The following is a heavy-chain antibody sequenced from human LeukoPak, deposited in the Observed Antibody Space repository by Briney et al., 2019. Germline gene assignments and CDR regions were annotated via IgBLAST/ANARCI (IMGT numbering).Heavy chain of an antibody. D-gene: IGHD5-24*01. Sequence: GGSLRLSCVASGFSFNTFEMNWVRQTPGRGLEGISYITGGGSTKYSDSVKGRFTISRDNAKNSLYLQMNTLRVEDTAVYYCVGGGLQYFDYWGQGTLVTVSS. CDR1: GFSFNTFE. V-gene: IGHV3-48*03. J-gene: IGHJ4*02. CDR2: ITGGGSTK. CDR3: VGGGLQYFDY.